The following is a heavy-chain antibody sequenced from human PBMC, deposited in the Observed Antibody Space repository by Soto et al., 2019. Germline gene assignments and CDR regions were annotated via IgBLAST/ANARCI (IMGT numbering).Heavy chain of an antibody. Sequence: QTLSLTCAISGDSVSSNRAAWNLVRQSPSRGLEWLGRTYYRSKWSNDYALSVNSRITINPDTSKNQFSLQLNSVTPEDTAVYYCVRGIDSSFDYWGQGTLVTVSS. D-gene: IGHD6-13*01. CDR1: GDSVSSNRAA. CDR3: VRGIDSSFDY. V-gene: IGHV6-1*01. J-gene: IGHJ4*02. CDR2: TYYRSKWSN.